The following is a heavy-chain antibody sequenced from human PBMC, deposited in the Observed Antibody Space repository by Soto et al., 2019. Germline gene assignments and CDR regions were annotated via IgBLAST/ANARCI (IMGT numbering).Heavy chain of an antibody. J-gene: IGHJ6*02. CDR2: ISGYNGHT. D-gene: IGHD3-16*01. Sequence: QVQLVQSGAEVRKPGASVKVSCKASGYTFTTYGSNWVRQAPGQGLEWMGWISGYNGHTKYAQKFQGRVTMTTDTSTSTVYMDLRSLRSDDTAVYYCAREGEMPYYYYGLDVWGQGTTVTVSS. CDR3: AREGEMPYYYYGLDV. V-gene: IGHV1-18*01. CDR1: GYTFTTYG.